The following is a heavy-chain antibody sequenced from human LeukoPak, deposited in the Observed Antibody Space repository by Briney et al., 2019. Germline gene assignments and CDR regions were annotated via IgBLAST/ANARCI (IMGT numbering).Heavy chain of an antibody. Sequence: GASVKVSCKASGFTFNHYGFSWVRQAPGQGLEWLGWISAYSGLTNYAQKVQGRLTVTTDTSTTTAYMELMSLRSDDTAVYYCARGGLSDEAHGLDVWGQGTTVTVSS. CDR2: ISAYSGLT. V-gene: IGHV1-18*01. J-gene: IGHJ6*02. CDR1: GFTFNHYG. CDR3: ARGGLSDEAHGLDV. D-gene: IGHD3-16*01.